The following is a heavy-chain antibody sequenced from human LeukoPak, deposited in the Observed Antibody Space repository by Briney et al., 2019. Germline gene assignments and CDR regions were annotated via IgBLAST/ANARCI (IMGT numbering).Heavy chain of an antibody. CDR1: GFTFSSYW. Sequence: GGSLRLSCAASGFTFSSYWMSWVRQAPGKGLEWVANIKQDGREKYYVDSVKGRFTISRDNAKNSLYLQMNSLRAEDTAVYYCARLLVYNSGGEAFDQWGQGTLVTVSS. J-gene: IGHJ4*02. CDR2: IKQDGREK. D-gene: IGHD1-20*01. V-gene: IGHV3-7*01. CDR3: ARLLVYNSGGEAFDQ.